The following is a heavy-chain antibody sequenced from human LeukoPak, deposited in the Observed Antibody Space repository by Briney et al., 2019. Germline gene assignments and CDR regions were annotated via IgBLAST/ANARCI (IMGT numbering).Heavy chain of an antibody. CDR2: IYYSGST. V-gene: IGHV4-30-4*08. CDR3: ARGDYGGSDYAFDI. Sequence: SQTLSLTCTVSGGSISSGDYYWSWIRQPPGKGLEWFGYIYYSGSTYYNPSLKSRVTISVDTSKNQFSLKLSSVTAADTAVYYCARGDYGGSDYAFDIWGQGTMVTVSS. CDR1: GGSISSGDYY. J-gene: IGHJ3*02. D-gene: IGHD4-23*01.